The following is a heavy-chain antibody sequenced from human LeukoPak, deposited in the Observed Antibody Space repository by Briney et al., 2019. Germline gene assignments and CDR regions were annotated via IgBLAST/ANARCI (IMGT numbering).Heavy chain of an antibody. D-gene: IGHD2-15*01. V-gene: IGHV4-39*07. CDR3: ARPLYCSGGSCYSSHDAFDI. Sequence: SETLSLTCTVSGGSISSSSYYWGWIRQPPGKGLEWIGSIYYSGSTDYNPSLKSRVTISVDTSKNQFSLKLSSVTAADTAVYYCARPLYCSGGSCYSSHDAFDIWGQGTIVTVSS. J-gene: IGHJ3*02. CDR1: GGSISSSSYY. CDR2: IYYSGST.